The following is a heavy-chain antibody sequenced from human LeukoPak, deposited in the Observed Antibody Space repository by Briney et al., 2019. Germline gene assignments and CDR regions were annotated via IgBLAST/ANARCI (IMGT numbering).Heavy chain of an antibody. D-gene: IGHD5-12*01. V-gene: IGHV1-2*02. Sequence: ASVKVSCKASGYTFTGYYMHWVRQAPGQGLEWVGWINPNSGGTNYAQKFQGRVTMTRDTSISTAYMELSRLRSDDTAVYYCARDFGGYSGYDQNWFDPWGQGTLVTVSS. J-gene: IGHJ5*02. CDR3: ARDFGGYSGYDQNWFDP. CDR2: INPNSGGT. CDR1: GYTFTGYY.